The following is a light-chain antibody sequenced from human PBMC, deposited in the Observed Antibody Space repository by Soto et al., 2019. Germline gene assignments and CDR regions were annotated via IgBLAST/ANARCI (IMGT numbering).Light chain of an antibody. CDR2: DAS. CDR3: QQRSNWPPWT. J-gene: IGKJ1*01. Sequence: EIGLTQSPATLSLSPGERATLSCRASQSVSRYLAWYQQKPGQAPRLLIYDASNRATGIPGRFSGSGSGTDFTLTISSLEPEDFAVYYCQQRSNWPPWTFGQGTKVDIK. CDR1: QSVSRY. V-gene: IGKV3-11*01.